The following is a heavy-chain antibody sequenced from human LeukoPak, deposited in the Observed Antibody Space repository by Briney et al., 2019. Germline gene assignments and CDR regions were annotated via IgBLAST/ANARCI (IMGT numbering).Heavy chain of an antibody. CDR3: VRDFSSAWFRGDY. CDR1: GFSFRSFG. CDR2: ISSSSETI. D-gene: IGHD6-13*01. J-gene: IGHJ4*02. V-gene: IGHV3-48*01. Sequence: GGSLRLSCVASGFSFRSFGMNWVRQAPGKGLEWVSYISSSSETIYYADSIRGRFTVSRDDAKNSLYLQLNSLRGEDTAVYYCVRDFSSAWFRGDYWGQGTLVTVSS.